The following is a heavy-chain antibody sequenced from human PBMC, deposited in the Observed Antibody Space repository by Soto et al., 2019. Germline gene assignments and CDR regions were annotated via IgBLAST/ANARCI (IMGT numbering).Heavy chain of an antibody. Sequence: SETLSLTCTVSGGSISSSGYYWGWIRQPPGKGLEWIGIIYYSGSTYYNPSLKSRVTISVDTSKNQFSLKLSSVTAADTAVYYCATQEVGGSYVYTFDPWGQGTLVTVSS. J-gene: IGHJ5*02. CDR2: IYYSGST. CDR1: GGSISSSGYY. CDR3: ATQEVGGSYVYTFDP. V-gene: IGHV4-39*01. D-gene: IGHD1-26*01.